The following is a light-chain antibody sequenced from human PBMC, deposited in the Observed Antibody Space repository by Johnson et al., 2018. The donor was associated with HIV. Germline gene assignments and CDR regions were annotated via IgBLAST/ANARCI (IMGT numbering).Light chain of an antibody. CDR1: NSNIGNNY. J-gene: IGLJ1*01. V-gene: IGLV1-51*01. Sequence: QSVLTQPPSVSAAPGQKVTISCSGSNSNIGNNYVSWYQQVPGTAPKLLIYDNNKRPSGIPDRFSGSKSGTSATLGITGLQTGDEADYYGGTWDSSLRTGFFGTGTRATVL. CDR3: GTWDSSLRTGF. CDR2: DNN.